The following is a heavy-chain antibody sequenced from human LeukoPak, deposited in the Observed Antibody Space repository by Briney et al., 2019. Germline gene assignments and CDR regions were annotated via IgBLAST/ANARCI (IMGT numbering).Heavy chain of an antibody. CDR1: GGSISSGNYY. CDR2: IHHSGST. Sequence: SETLSLTCTVSGGSISSGNYYWSWIRQHPGKGLEWIGYIHHSGSTYYNPSLKSRVIISVDTSKNQFSLKLNSVTAADTAVYYCAKSFAFAASDHWGQGALVTVSS. CDR3: AKSFAFAASDH. V-gene: IGHV4-31*03. D-gene: IGHD2-15*01. J-gene: IGHJ4*01.